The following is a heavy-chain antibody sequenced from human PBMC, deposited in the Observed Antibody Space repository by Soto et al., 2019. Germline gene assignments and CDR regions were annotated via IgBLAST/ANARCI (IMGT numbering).Heavy chain of an antibody. Sequence: QVQLVQSGAEVKKPGASVKVSCKASGYTFTSYAMHWVRQAPGQRLEWMGWINAGNGNTKYSQKFQGRVTITRDTSASSAYMELSSLRSEDTAVYYCARDSYGDYGRVFDYWGQGTLVTFSS. CDR2: INAGNGNT. D-gene: IGHD4-17*01. J-gene: IGHJ4*02. CDR3: ARDSYGDYGRVFDY. CDR1: GYTFTSYA. V-gene: IGHV1-3*01.